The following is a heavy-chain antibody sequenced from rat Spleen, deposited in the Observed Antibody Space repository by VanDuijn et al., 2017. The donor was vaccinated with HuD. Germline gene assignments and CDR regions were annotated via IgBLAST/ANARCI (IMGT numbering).Heavy chain of an antibody. J-gene: IGHJ2*01. CDR3: TTDRLGADYFDY. Sequence: EVQLVESGGGLVQPGRSLKLSCAASGFNFNDYWMTWIRQAPGKGLEWVASITNTGGSTYYPDSVKGRFTISRDNAKSTLYLQMNSLRSEDTATYYCTTDRLGADYFDYWGQGVMVTVSS. CDR2: ITNTGGST. V-gene: IGHV5-31*01. D-gene: IGHD5-1*01. CDR1: GFNFNDYW.